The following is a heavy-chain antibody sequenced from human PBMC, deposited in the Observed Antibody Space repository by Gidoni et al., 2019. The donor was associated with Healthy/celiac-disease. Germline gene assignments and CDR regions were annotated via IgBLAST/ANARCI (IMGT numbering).Heavy chain of an antibody. Sequence: QVQLQESGPGLVKPSETLSLTCTVSGGSVSSGSYYWSWIRQPPGKGLEWIGYIYYSGSTNYNPSLKSRVTISVDTSKNQFSLKLSSVTAADTAVYYCVRAGAGYGDNFDYWGQGTLVTVSS. CDR2: IYYSGST. CDR3: VRAGAGYGDNFDY. J-gene: IGHJ4*02. CDR1: GGSVSSGSYY. D-gene: IGHD4-17*01. V-gene: IGHV4-61*01.